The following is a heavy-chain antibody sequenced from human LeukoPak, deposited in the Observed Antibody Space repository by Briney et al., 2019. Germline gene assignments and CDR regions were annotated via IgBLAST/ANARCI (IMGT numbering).Heavy chain of an antibody. J-gene: IGHJ4*02. CDR2: IWYDGSNK. D-gene: IGHD3-16*02. CDR1: GFTFSSYG. V-gene: IGHV3-33*01. Sequence: PGGSLRLSCAASGFTFSSYGMHWVRQAPGKGLEWVAVIWYDGSNKYYADSVKGRFTISRDNSKNTLYLQMNSLRAEDTAVYYCAREDYDYVWGSYRPLDYWGQGTLVTASS. CDR3: AREDYDYVWGSYRPLDY.